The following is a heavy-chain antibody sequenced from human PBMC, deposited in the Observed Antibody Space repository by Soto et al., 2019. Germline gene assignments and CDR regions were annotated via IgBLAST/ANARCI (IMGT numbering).Heavy chain of an antibody. CDR1: GGSNRSSSYY. Sequence: QLQLQESGPGLVKPSETLSLTCSVSGGSNRSSSYYWGWVRQPPGKGLEWIGNIYYTGIAYYNPSLKGRVTMSVDTSTNQSSLKVTSVTAADTAVYYCARGWDCTTTTCEYQSFDHWGQGTLVTVSS. V-gene: IGHV4-39*01. CDR3: ARGWDCTTTTCEYQSFDH. CDR2: IYYTGIA. D-gene: IGHD2-8*01. J-gene: IGHJ4*02.